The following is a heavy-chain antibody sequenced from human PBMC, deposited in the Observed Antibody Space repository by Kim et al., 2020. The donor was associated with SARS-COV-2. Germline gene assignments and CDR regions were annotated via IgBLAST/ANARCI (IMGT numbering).Heavy chain of an antibody. Sequence: GGSLRLSCAASGFTFSSYSMNWVRQAPGKGLEWVSSISSSSSYIYYADSVKGRFTISRDNAKNSLYLQMNSLRAEDTAVYYCARERDDYYYYYGMDVWGQGTTVTVSS. CDR2: ISSSSSYI. CDR1: GFTFSSYS. D-gene: IGHD1-1*01. CDR3: ARERDDYYYYYGMDV. J-gene: IGHJ6*02. V-gene: IGHV3-21*01.